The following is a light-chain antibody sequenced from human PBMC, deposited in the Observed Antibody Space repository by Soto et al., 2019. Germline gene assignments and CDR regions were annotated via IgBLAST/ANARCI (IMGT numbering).Light chain of an antibody. CDR2: EVS. CDR1: SSDVGGYNY. CDR3: NSYTSSSTYV. Sequence: QSVLTQPASVSGSPGQSSTISCTGSSSDVGGYNYVSWYQHHPGKAPKLMIYEVSNRPSGVSNRFSGSKSGNTASLTISGLQAEDEADYYCNSYTSSSTYVFGTGTKVTVL. J-gene: IGLJ1*01. V-gene: IGLV2-14*01.